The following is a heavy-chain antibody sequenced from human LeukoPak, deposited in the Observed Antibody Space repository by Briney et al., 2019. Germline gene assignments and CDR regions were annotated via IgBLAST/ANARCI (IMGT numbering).Heavy chain of an antibody. CDR3: ARGNLRYKCDDIDVRAFYYYYYLDV. J-gene: IGHJ6*03. Sequence: PSETLSLTCAVDGGSLSGYYWNWIRQSPGRGLEWIGEIHHSGSTKYNPSLKSRSTLSLDTSKNQFSLTLPSVMAADAALYYCARGNLRYKCDDIDVRAFYYYYYLDVWGKGTTVAVSS. V-gene: IGHV4-34*01. CDR2: IHHSGST. CDR1: GGSLSGYY. D-gene: IGHD3-9*01.